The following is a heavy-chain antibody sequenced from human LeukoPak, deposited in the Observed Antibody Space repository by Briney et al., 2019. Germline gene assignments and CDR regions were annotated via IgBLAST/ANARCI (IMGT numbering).Heavy chain of an antibody. CDR3: ARAPPNNYYDSSGYFDY. CDR1: GFTVSSNY. V-gene: IGHV3-53*01. CDR2: IYSGGST. D-gene: IGHD3-22*01. J-gene: IGHJ4*02. Sequence: GGSLRLSCAASGFTVSSNYMSWVRQAPGKGLEGVSVIYSGGSTYYADSVKGRFTISRDNSKNTLYLQMNSLRAEDTAVYYCARAPPNNYYDSSGYFDYWGQGTLVTVSS.